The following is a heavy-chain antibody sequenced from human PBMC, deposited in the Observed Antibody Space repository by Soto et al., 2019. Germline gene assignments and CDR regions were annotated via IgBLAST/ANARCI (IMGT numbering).Heavy chain of an antibody. V-gene: IGHV3-30*18. D-gene: IGHD3-3*01. CDR3: AKDHKNDFWSGFFDY. CDR2: ISYDGSNK. Sequence: VGSLRLSCAASGFTFSSYGMHWVRQAPGKGLEWVAVISYDGSNKYYADSVKGRFTISRDNSKNTLYLQMNSLRAEDTAVYYCAKDHKNDFWSGFFDYWGQGTLVTVSS. J-gene: IGHJ4*02. CDR1: GFTFSSYG.